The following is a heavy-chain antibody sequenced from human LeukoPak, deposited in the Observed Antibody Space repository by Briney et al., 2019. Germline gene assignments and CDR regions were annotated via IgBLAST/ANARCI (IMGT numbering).Heavy chain of an antibody. Sequence: SETLSLTCGVSGVSITNTNYWTWVRQPPGKGLEWIGEVNPQGSTNYNPSPMGRVAISADKSENHASLQLTSASGADMAVYYWAREGGPYRPLDYSGQGTLVTVSS. J-gene: IGHJ4*02. CDR3: AREGGPYRPLDY. CDR1: GVSITNTNY. V-gene: IGHV4-4*02. CDR2: VNPQGST.